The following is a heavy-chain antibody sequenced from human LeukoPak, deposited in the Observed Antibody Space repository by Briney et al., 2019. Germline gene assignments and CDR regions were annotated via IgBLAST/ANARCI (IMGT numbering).Heavy chain of an antibody. V-gene: IGHV4-34*01. CDR3: ARGPYCSSTSCYLYGSGSYDY. D-gene: IGHD2-2*01. J-gene: IGHJ4*02. CDR2: INHSGST. Sequence: SETLSLTCAAYGGSFSGYYWSWIRQPPGKGLEWIGEINHSGSTNYNPSLKSRVTISVDTSKNQFSLKLSSVTAADTAVYYCARGPYCSSTSCYLYGSGSYDYWGQGTLVTVSS. CDR1: GGSFSGYY.